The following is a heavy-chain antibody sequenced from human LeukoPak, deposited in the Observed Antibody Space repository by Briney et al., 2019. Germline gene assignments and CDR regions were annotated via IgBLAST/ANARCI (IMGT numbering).Heavy chain of an antibody. Sequence: PGGTLRLSCAASGFTFSSYSMNWVRQAPGKGLEWVSSISSSSSYIYYADSVKGRLTISRDDAKNALYLQMNSVRAEDTAVYYCASGIAAALFDYWGQGTLVTVSP. D-gene: IGHD6-25*01. J-gene: IGHJ4*02. CDR3: ASGIAAALFDY. CDR1: GFTFSSYS. V-gene: IGHV3-21*06. CDR2: ISSSSSYI.